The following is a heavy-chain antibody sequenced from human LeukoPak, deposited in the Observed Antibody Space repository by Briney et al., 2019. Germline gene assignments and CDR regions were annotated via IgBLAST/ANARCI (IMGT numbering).Heavy chain of an antibody. CDR2: INPNSGGT. CDR3: ARDFRSAFGSGSYPIDY. D-gene: IGHD3-10*01. CDR1: GYTFTSYD. J-gene: IGHJ4*02. Sequence: AAVKVSCKASGYTFTSYDINWVRQATVQGLEWMGWINPNSGGTNYAQKFQGRVTMTRDTSISTAYMELSRLRSDDTAVYYCARDFRSAFGSGSYPIDYWGQGTLVTVSS. V-gene: IGHV1-2*02.